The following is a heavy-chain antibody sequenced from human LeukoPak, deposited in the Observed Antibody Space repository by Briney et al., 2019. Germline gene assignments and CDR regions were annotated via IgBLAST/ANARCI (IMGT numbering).Heavy chain of an antibody. CDR2: MNPNSGYT. V-gene: IGHV1-8*03. J-gene: IGHJ6*03. CDR1: GYPYTYYD. Sequence: ASVKVSCKASGYPYTYYDIIWVRQATGQGLEWMGWMNPNSGYTAYAQKFQGRVSLTTNTSISTAYMELTSLRSEDTAVYYCARGRTYYDVSSGFYMDYFYYMDVWGTGTTVTVSS. CDR3: ARGRTYYDVSSGFYMDYFYYMDV. D-gene: IGHD3-3*01.